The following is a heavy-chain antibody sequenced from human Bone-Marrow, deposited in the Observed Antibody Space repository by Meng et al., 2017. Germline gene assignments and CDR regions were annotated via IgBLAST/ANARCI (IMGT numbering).Heavy chain of an antibody. CDR3: ATSGFGY. CDR2: IETKYSSYAT. J-gene: IGHJ4*02. V-gene: IGHV3-73*01. Sequence: GGSLRLSCVVSGVSFSGSHIHWVRQTSEKGLEWIGRIETKYSSYATSYAASVKGRFTISRDNPKKSLYLQMNSLRVEDTAVYYCATSGFGYWGQGTLVTVSS. D-gene: IGHD2-2*01. CDR1: GVSFSGSH.